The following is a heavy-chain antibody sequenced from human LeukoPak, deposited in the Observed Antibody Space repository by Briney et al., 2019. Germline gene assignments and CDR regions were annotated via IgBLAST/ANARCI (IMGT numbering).Heavy chain of an antibody. Sequence: SETLSLTCTVSGGSISSSSYYWGWIRQPPGKGLEWIGEINHSGSTNYNPSLKSRVTISVDTSKNQFSLKLSSVTAADTAVYYCARGDYYDSSGRSTYYFDYWGQGTLVTVSS. CDR3: ARGDYYDSSGRSTYYFDY. CDR2: INHSGST. J-gene: IGHJ4*02. D-gene: IGHD3-22*01. CDR1: GGSISSSSYY. V-gene: IGHV4-39*07.